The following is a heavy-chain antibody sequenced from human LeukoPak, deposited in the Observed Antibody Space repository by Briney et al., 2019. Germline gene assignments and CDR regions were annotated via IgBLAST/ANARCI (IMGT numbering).Heavy chain of an antibody. CDR1: GYTFTSYD. D-gene: IGHD3-22*01. V-gene: IGHV1-8*01. CDR2: MNPNSGNT. Sequence: VASVKVSCKASGYTFTSYDINWVWQATGQGLEWMGWMNPNSGNTGYAQKFQGRVTMTRNTSISTAYMELSSLRSEDTAVYYCARGHGTMIVVATDAFDIWGQGTMVTVSS. J-gene: IGHJ3*02. CDR3: ARGHGTMIVVATDAFDI.